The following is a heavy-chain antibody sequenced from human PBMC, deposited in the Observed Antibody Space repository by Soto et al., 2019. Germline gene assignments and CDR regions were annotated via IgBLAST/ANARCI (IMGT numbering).Heavy chain of an antibody. V-gene: IGHV1-18*01. CDR2: ISAYNGNT. J-gene: IGHJ4*02. CDR3: ARVLVTIFGVGEDFDY. D-gene: IGHD3-3*01. CDR1: GYTFTSYG. Sequence: QVQLVQSGAEVKKPGASVKVSCKASGYTFTSYGISWVRQAPGQGREWMGWISAYNGNTNYAQKLQGRDTMTTDTSTSTAYMELRSLRSDDTAVYYCARVLVTIFGVGEDFDYWGQGTLVTVSS.